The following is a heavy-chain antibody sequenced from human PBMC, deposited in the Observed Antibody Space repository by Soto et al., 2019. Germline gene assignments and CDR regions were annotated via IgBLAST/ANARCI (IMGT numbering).Heavy chain of an antibody. V-gene: IGHV3-43*01. Sequence: EVHVVESGGVAVKPGGSLRLSCAASGFTFDDHNMHWIRQGPGKGLEWVSLISWDGETTFYADSVKGRFTVSRDNTRNFLYLQMSALTAEDSGLYYCASSQGDYWGQGTLVTVAS. CDR1: GFTFDDHN. J-gene: IGHJ4*02. CDR2: ISWDGETT. CDR3: ASSQGDY.